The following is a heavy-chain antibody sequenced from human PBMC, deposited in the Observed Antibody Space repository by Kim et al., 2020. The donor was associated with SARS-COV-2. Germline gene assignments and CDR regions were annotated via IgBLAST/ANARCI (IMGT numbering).Heavy chain of an antibody. CDR3: ARDEDAERVFDS. J-gene: IGHJ4*02. Sequence: NYNPSLKSPGTISVDTSKTPISLRLTSVTAADTAVYYCARDEDAERVFDSWGQGTLVTVSS. V-gene: IGHV4-34*01.